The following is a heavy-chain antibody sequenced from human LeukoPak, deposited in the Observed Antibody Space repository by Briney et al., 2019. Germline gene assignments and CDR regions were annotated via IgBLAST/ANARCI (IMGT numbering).Heavy chain of an antibody. CDR3: ARAGIVSTVVHAFDI. CDR2: IYYSGST. J-gene: IGHJ3*02. CDR1: GGSISSYY. Sequence: SETLSLTCTVSGGSISSYYWSWIRQPPGKGLEWIGYIYYSGSTNYNPSLKSRVTMSVDTSKNQFSLKLSSVTAADTAVYYCARAGIVSTVVHAFDIWGQGTMVTVSS. D-gene: IGHD5/OR15-5a*01. V-gene: IGHV4-59*01.